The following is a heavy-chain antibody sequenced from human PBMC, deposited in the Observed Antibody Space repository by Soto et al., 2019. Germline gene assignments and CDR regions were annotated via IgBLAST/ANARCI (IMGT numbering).Heavy chain of an antibody. D-gene: IGHD3-22*01. CDR2: IYSGGST. V-gene: IGHV3-53*01. J-gene: IGHJ6*02. CDR1: GFTVSSNY. Sequence: GGSLRLSCTASGFTVSSNYMSWVRQAPGKGLEWVSVIYSGGSTYYADSVKGRFTISRDNSKNTLYLQMNSLRAEDTAVYYCARDNHYYDSSGYSSGYYGMDVWGQGTTVTAP. CDR3: ARDNHYYDSSGYSSGYYGMDV.